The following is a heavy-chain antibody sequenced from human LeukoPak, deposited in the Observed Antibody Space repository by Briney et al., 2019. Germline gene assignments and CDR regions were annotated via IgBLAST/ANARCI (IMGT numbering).Heavy chain of an antibody. J-gene: IGHJ4*02. CDR3: AKDVGKWESLHFFDY. CDR2: ISGSGAST. Sequence: GGSLRLSCLTSGFTLSTNAMSWVRQAPGKGLEWISGISGSGASTYYADSVKGRFTISRDDSRNTLYLQMNSLRGDDTAVYYCAKDVGKWESLHFFDYSGQGTLVTVSS. CDR1: GFTLSTNA. V-gene: IGHV3-23*01. D-gene: IGHD1-26*01.